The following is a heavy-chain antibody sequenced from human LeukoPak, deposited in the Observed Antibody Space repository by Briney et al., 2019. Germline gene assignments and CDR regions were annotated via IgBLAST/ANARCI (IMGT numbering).Heavy chain of an antibody. V-gene: IGHV3-23*01. CDR3: AKAGVELATISPFDI. CDR2: ISGPAFTT. Sequence: GGSLRLSCAASGFTFSSYAMSWVRQAPGKGLEWVSAISGPAFTTYYADSVKGRFTVSRDNSKETLYLQMNSLTAEDTAVYYCAKAGVELATISPFDIWGQGTMVTVSS. D-gene: IGHD5-24*01. CDR1: GFTFSSYA. J-gene: IGHJ3*02.